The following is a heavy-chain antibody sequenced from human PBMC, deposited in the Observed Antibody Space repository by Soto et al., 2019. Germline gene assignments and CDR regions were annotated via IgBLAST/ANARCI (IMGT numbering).Heavy chain of an antibody. J-gene: IGHJ5*02. D-gene: IGHD2-15*01. CDR3: AKQGLPHPNWFDP. Sequence: GGSLRLSCAASGFTFSSYGIHWVRQAPGKGLEWVAVISYDGSNKYYADSVKGRFTISRDDSKNTLYLQMNSLRAEDTAVYYCAKQGLPHPNWFDPWGQGTVVTVSS. V-gene: IGHV3-30*18. CDR1: GFTFSSYG. CDR2: ISYDGSNK.